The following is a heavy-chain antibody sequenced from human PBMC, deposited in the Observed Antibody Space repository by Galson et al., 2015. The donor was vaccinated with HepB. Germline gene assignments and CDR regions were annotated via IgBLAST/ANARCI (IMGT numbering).Heavy chain of an antibody. J-gene: IGHJ4*02. V-gene: IGHV1-24*01. D-gene: IGHD6-6*01. Sequence: SVKVSCKVSGYTLTELSMHWVRQAPGKGLEWMGGFDPEDGETIYAQKFQGRVTMTEDTSTDTAYMELSSLRSEDTAVYYCATAGPTIHEYSSSGSFDYWGQGTLVTVSS. CDR3: ATAGPTIHEYSSSGSFDY. CDR1: GYTLTELS. CDR2: FDPEDGET.